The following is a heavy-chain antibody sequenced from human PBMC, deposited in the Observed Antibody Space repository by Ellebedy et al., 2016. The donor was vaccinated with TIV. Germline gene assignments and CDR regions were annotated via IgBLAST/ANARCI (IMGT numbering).Heavy chain of an antibody. Sequence: SETLSLXXTVSGGSISSYYWSWIRQPVGKGLEWIGRIYTSGSTNYNPSLKSRVTISVDTSKNQFSLKLSSVTAADTAVYYCARGRPRYYYYGSGSLDYWGQGTLVTVSS. V-gene: IGHV4-4*07. CDR3: ARGRPRYYYYGSGSLDY. D-gene: IGHD3-10*01. CDR1: GGSISSYY. J-gene: IGHJ4*02. CDR2: IYTSGST.